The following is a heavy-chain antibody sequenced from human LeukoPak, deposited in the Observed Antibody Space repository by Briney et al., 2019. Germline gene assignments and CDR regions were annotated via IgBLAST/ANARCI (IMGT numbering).Heavy chain of an antibody. D-gene: IGHD2-2*01. Sequence: SETLSLTCTVSGGSISSSSYYWGWIRQPPGKGLEWIGSIYYSGSTYYNPSLKSRVTISVDTSKNQFSLKLSSVTAADTAVYYCARARLSFYQLPYYFDYWGQGTLVTVSS. J-gene: IGHJ4*02. CDR1: GGSISSSSYY. V-gene: IGHV4-39*07. CDR2: IYYSGST. CDR3: ARARLSFYQLPYYFDY.